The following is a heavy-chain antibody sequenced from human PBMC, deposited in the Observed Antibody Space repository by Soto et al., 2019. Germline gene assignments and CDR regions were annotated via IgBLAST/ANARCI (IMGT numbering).Heavy chain of an antibody. D-gene: IGHD2-21*01. J-gene: IGHJ4*02. Sequence: EVQLVESGGGLVQPGGSLRLSCAASGFTFSSYSMNWVRQAPGKGLEWVSYISSSSTIYYADSVKGRFTISRDNAKNSLYLQMNSLRDEDTAVYYCARGGDGYPTDYWGQGTLVTVSS. CDR1: GFTFSSYS. V-gene: IGHV3-48*02. CDR2: ISSSSTI. CDR3: ARGGDGYPTDY.